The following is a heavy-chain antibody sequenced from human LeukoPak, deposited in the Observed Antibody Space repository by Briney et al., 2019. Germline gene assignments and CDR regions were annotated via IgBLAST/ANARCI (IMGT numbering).Heavy chain of an antibody. CDR2: INHSGST. D-gene: IGHD5-24*01. CDR1: GGSFSGYY. Sequence: PSETLSLTCAVYGGSFSGYYWSWIRQPPGNGLEWIGEINHSGSTNYNPSLKSRVTISVDTSKNQFSLKLSSVTAADTAVYYCARVAEMATISRYFDYWGQGTLVTVSS. V-gene: IGHV4-34*01. J-gene: IGHJ4*02. CDR3: ARVAEMATISRYFDY.